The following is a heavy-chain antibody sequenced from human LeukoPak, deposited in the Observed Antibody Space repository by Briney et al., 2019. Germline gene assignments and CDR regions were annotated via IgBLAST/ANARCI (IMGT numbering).Heavy chain of an antibody. CDR2: IIPIFGTA. D-gene: IGHD4-23*01. V-gene: IGHV1-69*13. J-gene: IGHJ4*02. CDR3: ARTGDSNSPNFDY. CDR1: GGTFSSYA. Sequence: SVKVSCKASGGTFSSYAISWVRQAPGQGREWMGGIIPIFGTANYAQKFQGRVTITADESTSTAYMELSSLRSEDTAVYYCARTGDSNSPNFDYWGQGTLVTVSS.